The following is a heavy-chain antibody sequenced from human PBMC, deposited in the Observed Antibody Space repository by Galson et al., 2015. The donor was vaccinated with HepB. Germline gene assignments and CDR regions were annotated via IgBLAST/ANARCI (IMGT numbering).Heavy chain of an antibody. Sequence: QSGAEVKKPGASVKVSCTASGYSFSNYGLSWIRQAPGPGLEWLGWFSGYDHSTNYAQKFQGRVTMTADASTGTAYLELRNLRSDDTAVYFCARDSRLELRLNNYFSDGMDVWGQGSAVTVSS. D-gene: IGHD1-7*01. CDR1: GYSFSNYG. V-gene: IGHV1-18*01. CDR2: FSGYDHST. J-gene: IGHJ6*02. CDR3: ARDSRLELRLNNYFSDGMDV.